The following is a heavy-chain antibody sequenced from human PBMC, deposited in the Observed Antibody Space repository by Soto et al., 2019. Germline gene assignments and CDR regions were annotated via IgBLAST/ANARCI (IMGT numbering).Heavy chain of an antibody. Sequence: GESLKISCQGSGYSLAGHWISWVRQMPGKGLEWMGRIDPSDSYTNYSPSFEGHVTMSADTSVNTAYLQWRGLRASDTAIYFCARLKVGATSDYWGQGTLVTVSS. D-gene: IGHD1-26*01. V-gene: IGHV5-10-1*01. CDR3: ARLKVGATSDY. CDR2: IDPSDSYT. J-gene: IGHJ4*02. CDR1: GYSLAGHW.